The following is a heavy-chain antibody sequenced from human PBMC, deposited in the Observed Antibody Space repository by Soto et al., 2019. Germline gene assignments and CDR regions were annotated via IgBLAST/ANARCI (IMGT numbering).Heavy chain of an antibody. CDR1: GFTFSSYA. D-gene: IGHD5-18*01. V-gene: IGHV3-30-3*01. Sequence: QVQLVESGGGVVQPGRSLRLSSAASGFTFSSYAMHGVRQAPGKGLERVAVISYDGINKYYAVSVKGRFTISRDNSKNKLTLRMNSLRAEDTAVEYCARDGDTDMVTVGYYYSGLDVWGQGTTVTVSS. CDR2: ISYDGINK. J-gene: IGHJ6*02. CDR3: ARDGDTDMVTVGYYYSGLDV.